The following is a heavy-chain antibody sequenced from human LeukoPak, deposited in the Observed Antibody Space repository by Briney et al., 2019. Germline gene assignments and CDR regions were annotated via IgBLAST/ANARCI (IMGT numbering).Heavy chain of an antibody. V-gene: IGHV3-21*01. Sequence: GGSLRLSCAASGFTFSSYSMNWVRQAPGKGLEWVSSISSSSSYIYYADSVKGRFTISRDNAKNSLCLQMNSLRAEDTAVYYCARDKDDAFDIWGQGTMVTVSS. J-gene: IGHJ3*02. CDR1: GFTFSSYS. CDR3: ARDKDDAFDI. CDR2: ISSSSSYI.